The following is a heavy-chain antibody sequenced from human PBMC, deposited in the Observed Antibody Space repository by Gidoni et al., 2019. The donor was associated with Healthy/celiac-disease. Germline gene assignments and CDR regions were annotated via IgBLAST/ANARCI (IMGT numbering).Heavy chain of an antibody. CDR1: GLTFSGSA. J-gene: IGHJ5*02. V-gene: IGHV3-73*02. D-gene: IGHD6-13*01. Sequence: EVQLVESGGGLVQPGGSLKLSCAASGLTFSGSAMHWVRQASGKGLEWVGRIRSKANRYATAYAASVKGRFTISRDDSKNTAYLQMNSLKTEDTAVYYCTSSSSLNWFDPWGQGTLVTVSS. CDR2: IRSKANRYAT. CDR3: TSSSSLNWFDP.